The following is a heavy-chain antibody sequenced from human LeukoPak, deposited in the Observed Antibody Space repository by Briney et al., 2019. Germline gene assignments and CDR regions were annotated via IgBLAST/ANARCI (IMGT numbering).Heavy chain of an antibody. CDR1: GYTFTGYY. D-gene: IGHD3-3*01. Sequence: ASVKVSCKASGYTFTGYYMHWVRQAPGQGLEWMGWINPNSGGTNYAQKFQGRITMTEDTSTDTAYMELSSLRSEDTAVYYCATRGRITIFGVVIRRHDAFDIWGQGTMVTVSS. CDR2: INPNSGGT. V-gene: IGHV1-2*02. J-gene: IGHJ3*02. CDR3: ATRGRITIFGVVIRRHDAFDI.